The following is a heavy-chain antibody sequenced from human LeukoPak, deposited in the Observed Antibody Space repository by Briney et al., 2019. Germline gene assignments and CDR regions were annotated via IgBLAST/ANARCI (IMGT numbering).Heavy chain of an antibody. CDR1: GFTFGDYA. D-gene: IGHD6-19*01. V-gene: IGHV3-21*06. J-gene: IGHJ4*02. Sequence: GGSLRLSCTASGFTFGDYAMTWVRQAPGKGLEWVSSITSDSSQIYYADSVKGRFTISRDNGKNSLYLQVNSLRAEDTAVYYCARDWGMTVADPNFDYWGQGTLVTVSA. CDR2: ITSDSSQI. CDR3: ARDWGMTVADPNFDY.